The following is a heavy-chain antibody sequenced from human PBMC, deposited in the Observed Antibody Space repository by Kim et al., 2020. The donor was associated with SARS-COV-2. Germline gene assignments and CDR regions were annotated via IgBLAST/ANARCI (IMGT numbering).Heavy chain of an antibody. Sequence: ASVKVSCKASGYTFTSYGISWVRQAPGQGLEWMGWISAYNGNTNYAQKLQGRVTMTTDTSTSTAYMELRSLRSDDTAVYYCATGGVNYYYYYYMDVWGKGTTVTVSS. J-gene: IGHJ6*03. CDR3: ATGGVNYYYYYYMDV. V-gene: IGHV1-18*01. CDR1: GYTFTSYG. D-gene: IGHD2-21*01. CDR2: ISAYNGNT.